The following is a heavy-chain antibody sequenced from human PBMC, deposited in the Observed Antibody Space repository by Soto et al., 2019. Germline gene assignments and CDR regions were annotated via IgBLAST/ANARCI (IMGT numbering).Heavy chain of an antibody. CDR2: IYHSGST. Sequence: SETLSLTCAVSGGSISSSNWWSWVRQPPGKGLEWIGEIYHSGSTNYNPSLKSRVTISVDKSKNQFSLKLSSVTAADTAVYYCARLDCGGDCYNPNWGQGTLVTVSS. CDR1: GGSISSSNW. D-gene: IGHD2-21*02. V-gene: IGHV4-4*02. J-gene: IGHJ4*02. CDR3: ARLDCGGDCYNPN.